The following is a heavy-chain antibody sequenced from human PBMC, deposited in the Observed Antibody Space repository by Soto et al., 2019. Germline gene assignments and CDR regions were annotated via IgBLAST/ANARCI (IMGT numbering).Heavy chain of an antibody. CDR3: ATALRFGDYLLKR. CDR1: GYTLTTYP. J-gene: IGHJ4*02. Sequence: VASVKVSCKASGYTLTTYPLHWVRQAPGQSLEWMGYITGASGDTRYSQKFHDRVTITRETSANTAYLELNSLTSEETAVYYCATALRFGDYLLKRWGQGNMVTVSS. D-gene: IGHD3-3*01. CDR2: ITGASGDT. V-gene: IGHV1-3*01.